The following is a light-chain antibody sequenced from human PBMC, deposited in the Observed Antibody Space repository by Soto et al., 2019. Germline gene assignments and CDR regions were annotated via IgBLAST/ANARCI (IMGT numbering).Light chain of an antibody. CDR1: SSDVGGYNT. V-gene: IGLV2-14*01. CDR2: EVS. Sequence: QSALTQPASVSGSPGQSITISCTGTSSDVGGYNTVSWYQQHPGKAPKLMIFEVSNRPSGISNRFSGSKSGNTASLTISGLQAEDEADYYCSSFTSSITYVFGPGTKVTVL. J-gene: IGLJ1*01. CDR3: SSFTSSITYV.